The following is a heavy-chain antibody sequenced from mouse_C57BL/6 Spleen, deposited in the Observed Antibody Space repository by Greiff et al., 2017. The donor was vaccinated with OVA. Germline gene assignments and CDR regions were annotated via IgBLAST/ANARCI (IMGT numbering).Heavy chain of an antibody. D-gene: IGHD2-4*01. CDR2: ISSGSSTI. J-gene: IGHJ4*01. CDR1: GFTFSDYG. CDR3: ARIGYDYDSSYAMDY. V-gene: IGHV5-17*01. Sequence: VQLKESGGGLVKPGGSLKLSCAASGFTFSDYGMHWVRQAPEKGLEWVAYISSGSSTIYYADTVKGRFTISRDNANNTLFLQMTSLRSEDTAMYYCARIGYDYDSSYAMDYWGKGTSVTVSS.